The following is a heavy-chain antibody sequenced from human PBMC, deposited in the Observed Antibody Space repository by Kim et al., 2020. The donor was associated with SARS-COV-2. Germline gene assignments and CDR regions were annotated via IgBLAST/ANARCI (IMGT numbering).Heavy chain of an antibody. V-gene: IGHV3-7*03. Sequence: GGSLRLSCAASGFTFSSYWMSWVRQAPGKGLEWVANIKQDGSEKYYVDSVKGRFTISRDNAKNSLYLQMNSLRAEDTAVYYCARDGGSYFRGYWFDPWGQGTLVTVSS. CDR1: GFTFSSYW. CDR2: IKQDGSEK. D-gene: IGHD1-26*01. CDR3: ARDGGSYFRGYWFDP. J-gene: IGHJ5*02.